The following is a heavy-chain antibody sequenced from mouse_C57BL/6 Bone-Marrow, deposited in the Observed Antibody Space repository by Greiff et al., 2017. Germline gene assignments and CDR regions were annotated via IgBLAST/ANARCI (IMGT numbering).Heavy chain of an antibody. J-gene: IGHJ4*01. CDR2: ISSGGDYI. D-gene: IGHD3-2*02. CDR3: TRVGGSYAMDG. Sequence: EVKLVESGEGLVKPGGSLKLSCAASGFTFSSYAMSWVRQTPETRLEWVAYISSGGDYIYYADTVKGRFTISRDTARNTLYLQMCSLKSEDTAMYYCTRVGGSYAMDGWGQGTSVTVSS. CDR1: GFTFSSYA. V-gene: IGHV5-9-1*02.